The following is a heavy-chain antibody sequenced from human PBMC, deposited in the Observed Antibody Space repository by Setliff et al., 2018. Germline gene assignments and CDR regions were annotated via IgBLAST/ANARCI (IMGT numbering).Heavy chain of an antibody. CDR1: GFTFGDYA. CDR3: TREDMITFGGVIVSDAFDI. V-gene: IGHV3-49*04. Sequence: GGSLRLSCTASGFTFGDYAMSWVCQAPGKGLEWVGFIRSKAYGGTTEYAASVKGRFTISRDDSKSIAYLQMNSLKTEDTAVYYCTREDMITFGGVIVSDAFDIWGQGTM. CDR2: IRSKAYGGTT. J-gene: IGHJ3*02. D-gene: IGHD3-16*02.